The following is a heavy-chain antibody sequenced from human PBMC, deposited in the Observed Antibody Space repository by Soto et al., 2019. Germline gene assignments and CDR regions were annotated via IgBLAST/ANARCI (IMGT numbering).Heavy chain of an antibody. J-gene: IGHJ4*02. D-gene: IGHD3-10*01. CDR3: ERQLDEYGRASGFAY. CDR1: GYSFAGYW. Sequence: PGESLKISCKGSGYSFAGYWITWVRQKPGKGLEWMGIIYPGDSNIRYSPSFEGQIDMSADRSINTAYLRLSSLKASDTATYYCERQLDEYGRASGFAYWGQGTLVTVSS. V-gene: IGHV5-51*01. CDR2: IYPGDSNI.